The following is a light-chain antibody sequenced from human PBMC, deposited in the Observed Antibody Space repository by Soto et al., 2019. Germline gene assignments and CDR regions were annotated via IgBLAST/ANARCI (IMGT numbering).Light chain of an antibody. Sequence: QSVLTQPPSVSEAPRQRVTISCSGSSSNIGNNAVNWYQQLPGKAPKLLIYYDDLLPSGVSDRFSGSKSGTSASLAISGLQPEDEADYYCAAWDDSLNAVVFGGGTKVTVL. CDR1: SSNIGNNA. CDR3: AAWDDSLNAVV. V-gene: IGLV1-36*01. CDR2: YDD. J-gene: IGLJ2*01.